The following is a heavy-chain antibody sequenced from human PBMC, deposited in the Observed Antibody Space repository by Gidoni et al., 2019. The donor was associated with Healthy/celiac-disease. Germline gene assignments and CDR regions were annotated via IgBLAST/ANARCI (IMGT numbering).Heavy chain of an antibody. D-gene: IGHD3-22*01. Sequence: TISRDNSKNTLYLQMNSLRAEDTAVYYCAKAKGYYDSSGYFYYFDYWGQGTLVTVSS. V-gene: IGHV3-23*01. CDR3: AKAKGYYDSSGYFYYFDY. J-gene: IGHJ4*02.